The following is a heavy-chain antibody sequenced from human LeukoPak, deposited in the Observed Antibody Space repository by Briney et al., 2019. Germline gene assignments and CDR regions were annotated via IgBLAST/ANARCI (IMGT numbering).Heavy chain of an antibody. J-gene: IGHJ3*02. CDR3: ARGSYDYDAFDI. CDR1: GGSISSSSYY. CDR2: IYYSGST. V-gene: IGHV4-39*07. D-gene: IGHD5-12*01. Sequence: PSETLSLTCTVSGGSISSSSYYWGWIRQPPGKGLEWIGSIYYSGSTYYNPSLKSRVTISVDTSKNQFSLKLSSVTAADTAVYYCARGSYDYDAFDIWGQGTMVTVSS.